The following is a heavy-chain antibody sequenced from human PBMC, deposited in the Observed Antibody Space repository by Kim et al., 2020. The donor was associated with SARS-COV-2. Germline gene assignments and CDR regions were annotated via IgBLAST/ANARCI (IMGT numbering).Heavy chain of an antibody. CDR3: ARAPEILYYDFWSGSVANDY. CDR2: INHSGST. D-gene: IGHD3-3*01. Sequence: SETLSLTCAVYGGSFSGYYWSWIRQPPGKGLEWIGEINHSGSTNYNPSLKSRVTISVDTSKNQFSLKLSSVTAADTAVYYCARAPEILYYDFWSGSVANDYWGQGTLVTVSS. CDR1: GGSFSGYY. V-gene: IGHV4-34*01. J-gene: IGHJ4*02.